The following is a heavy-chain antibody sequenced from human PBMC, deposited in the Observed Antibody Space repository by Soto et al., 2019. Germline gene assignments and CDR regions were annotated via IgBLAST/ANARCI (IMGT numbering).Heavy chain of an antibody. D-gene: IGHD6-13*01. CDR1: GGSVSSGGYY. CDR2: IYYSGST. V-gene: IGHV4-61*08. J-gene: IGHJ4*02. CDR3: ARVSSSWGLVNYFDY. Sequence: QVQLQESGPGLVKPSETLSLTCTVSGGSVSSGGYYWSWIRQPPGKGLECIGYIYYSGSTNYNPSLKSRVTISVDTSKNQFSLKLSSVTAADTAVYYCARVSSSWGLVNYFDYWGQGTLVTVSS.